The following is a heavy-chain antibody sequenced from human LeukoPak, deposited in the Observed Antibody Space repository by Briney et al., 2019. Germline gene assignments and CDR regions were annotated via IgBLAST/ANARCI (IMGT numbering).Heavy chain of an antibody. Sequence: GGSLRLSCAASGFTFSSYWMHWVRQAPGKGLVWVSRINGDGSSTNYADSVKGRFTISRDNAKNTLYLQMNRLRAEDTAIYYCAREWGYGCGGECFSGIQAYYGMDVWGQGTTVTVSS. J-gene: IGHJ6*02. D-gene: IGHD2-15*01. CDR1: GFTFSSYW. V-gene: IGHV3-74*01. CDR2: INGDGSST. CDR3: AREWGYGCGGECFSGIQAYYGMDV.